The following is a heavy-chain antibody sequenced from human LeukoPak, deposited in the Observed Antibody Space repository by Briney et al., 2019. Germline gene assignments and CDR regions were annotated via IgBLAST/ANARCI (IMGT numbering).Heavy chain of an antibody. J-gene: IGHJ6*02. CDR3: ARVDSYYDFWSGYYWEGGMDV. Sequence: ASVKVLCKASGYTFTSYDINLVRQATGQGLEWMGWMNPNSGNTRYAQKFQGRVTMTRNTSLSTAYMELSGLRSEGTAVYYCARVDSYYDFWSGYYWEGGMDVWGQGTTVTVSS. CDR1: GYTFTSYD. D-gene: IGHD3-3*01. V-gene: IGHV1-8*01. CDR2: MNPNSGNT.